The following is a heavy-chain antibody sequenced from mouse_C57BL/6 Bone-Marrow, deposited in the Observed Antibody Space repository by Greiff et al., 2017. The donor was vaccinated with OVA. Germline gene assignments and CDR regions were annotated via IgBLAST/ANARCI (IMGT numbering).Heavy chain of an antibody. J-gene: IGHJ3*01. V-gene: IGHV1-55*01. CDR3: ARSRAY. CDR1: GYTFTSYW. Sequence: QVHVKQPGAELVKPGASVKMSCKASGYTFTSYWITWVKQRPGQGLEWIGDIYPGSGSTNYNEKFKSKATLTVDTSSSTAYMQLSSLTSEDSAVYYCARSRAYWGQGTLVTVSA. CDR2: IYPGSGST.